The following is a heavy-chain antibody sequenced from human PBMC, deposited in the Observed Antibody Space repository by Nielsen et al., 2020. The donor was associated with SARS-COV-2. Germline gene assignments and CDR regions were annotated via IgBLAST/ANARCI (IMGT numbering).Heavy chain of an antibody. J-gene: IGHJ4*02. CDR2: ISSDGGST. D-gene: IGHD1-26*01. V-gene: IGHV3-64*01. Sequence: GESLKISCAASGFTFSDHGMQWVRQTPEKGLEYVSGISSDGGSTFYSNSARDRFTITRDNSKNTLNLQMGSLGTEDMAVYYCARAPYSGSYHGFDYWGQGTLVTVSS. CDR1: GFTFSDHG. CDR3: ARAPYSGSYHGFDY.